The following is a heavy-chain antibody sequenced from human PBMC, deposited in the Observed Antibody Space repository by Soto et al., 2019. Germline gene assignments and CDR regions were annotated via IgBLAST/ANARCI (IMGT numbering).Heavy chain of an antibody. J-gene: IGHJ5*02. V-gene: IGHV1-8*01. CDR2: MNPSTGNT. CDR1: GYTFTSYD. D-gene: IGHD6-19*01. CDR3: ARGRIIVAGGFDP. Sequence: QVQLVQSGAEVKKPGASVKVSCKASGYTFTSYDIIWVRQATGQGLEWMGWMNPSTGNTDSAEKFQGRLTMTRNTTRSSGYMDLSSLSFEATAVYYCARGRIIVAGGFDPWGQGTLVTVSS.